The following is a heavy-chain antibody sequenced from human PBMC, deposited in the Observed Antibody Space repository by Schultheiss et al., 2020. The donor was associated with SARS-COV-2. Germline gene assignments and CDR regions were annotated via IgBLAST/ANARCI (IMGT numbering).Heavy chain of an antibody. Sequence: GGSLRLSCTASGGTFSSYAISWVRQAPGRGLEWVSGISGSGGTIYYADSLRGRFIISRDNAKNSLYLQMNSLRAEDTAVYYCARVGWEPDYYYYGMDVWGQGTTVTVSS. D-gene: IGHD1-26*01. CDR3: ARVGWEPDYYYYGMDV. CDR2: ISGSGGTI. J-gene: IGHJ6*02. V-gene: IGHV3-48*04. CDR1: GGTFSSYA.